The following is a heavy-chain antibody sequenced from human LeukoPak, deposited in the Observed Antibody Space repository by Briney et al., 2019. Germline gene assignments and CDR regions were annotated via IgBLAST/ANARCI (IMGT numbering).Heavy chain of an antibody. J-gene: IGHJ4*02. V-gene: IGHV3-33*01. CDR1: GFSFSRYG. D-gene: IGHD3-22*01. Sequence: PGGSLRLSCAASGFSFSRYGMHWVRQAPGKGLEWVAVIWYDGSNKYYADSVKGRFTISRDNSKNTLYLQMNSLRAEDTAVYYCARDGYYYDSSGYHFDYWGQGTLVTVSS. CDR3: ARDGYYYDSSGYHFDY. CDR2: IWYDGSNK.